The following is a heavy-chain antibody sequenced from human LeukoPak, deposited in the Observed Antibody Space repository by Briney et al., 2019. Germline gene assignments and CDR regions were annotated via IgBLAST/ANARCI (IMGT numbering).Heavy chain of an antibody. V-gene: IGHV4-34*11. CDR2: IYYSGST. D-gene: IGHD2-15*01. CDR3: ARVSCGGGSCYDSQGWFDP. Sequence: PSETLSLTCAVYGGSFSGYYWSWIRQPPGKGLEWIGYIYYSGSTNYNPSLKSRVTISVDTSKNQFSLKLSSVTAADTAVYYCARVSCGGGSCYDSQGWFDPWGQGTLVTVSS. J-gene: IGHJ5*02. CDR1: GGSFSGYY.